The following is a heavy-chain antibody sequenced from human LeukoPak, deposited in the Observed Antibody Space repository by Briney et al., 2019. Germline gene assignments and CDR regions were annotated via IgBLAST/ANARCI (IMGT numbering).Heavy chain of an antibody. CDR2: ISSGSSYI. Sequence: GGSLRLSCAASGFTFSSYSMNWVRQAPGKGLEWVSSISSGSSYIYYVDSVKGRFTISRENGKNTLYLKMNSLRAEDTAVYYCARRPPLIATTGPYYFDFWGQGTLVTVSS. CDR3: ARRPPLIATTGPYYFDF. J-gene: IGHJ4*02. CDR1: GFTFSSYS. D-gene: IGHD6-13*01. V-gene: IGHV3-21*01.